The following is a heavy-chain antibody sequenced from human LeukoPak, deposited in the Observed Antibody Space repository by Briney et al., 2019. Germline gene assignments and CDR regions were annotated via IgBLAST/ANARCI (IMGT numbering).Heavy chain of an antibody. CDR3: ARDGDAFDI. Sequence: VSALRLSCAASGFPFDCYDMGSGRQTPGTGLEWVSGINWNGGSTGYADSVKGRFTISRDNAKNSLYLQMNSLRAEDTALYYCARDGDAFDIWGQGTMVTVSS. CDR1: GFPFDCYD. CDR2: INWNGGST. V-gene: IGHV3-20*04. J-gene: IGHJ3*02.